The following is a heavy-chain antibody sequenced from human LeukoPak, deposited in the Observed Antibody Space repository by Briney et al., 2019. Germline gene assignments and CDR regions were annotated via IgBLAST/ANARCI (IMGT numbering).Heavy chain of an antibody. Sequence: GGSLRLSCAASGFTFSDYYMSWIRQAPGKGLEWVSYISSSGSTIYYADSVKGRFTVSRDNAKNSLYLQMNSLRAEDTAVYYCARATRYNAAFDYWGQGTLVTVSS. J-gene: IGHJ4*02. V-gene: IGHV3-11*01. CDR2: ISSSGSTI. D-gene: IGHD1-1*01. CDR3: ARATRYNAAFDY. CDR1: GFTFSDYY.